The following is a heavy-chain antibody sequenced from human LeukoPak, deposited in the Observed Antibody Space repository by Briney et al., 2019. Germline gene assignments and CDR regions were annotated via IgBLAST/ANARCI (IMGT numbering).Heavy chain of an antibody. D-gene: IGHD1-26*01. CDR3: VREIGRAYYFDY. CDR1: GFTFNTF. J-gene: IGHJ4*02. CDR2: ISRDRSDK. Sequence: PGGSLRLSCAASGFTFNTFMHWFRQAPAKRLEWVAVISRDRSDKFYADSMKGRFTISRDNFKNTLYLQMDSLRVEDTAVYYCVREIGRAYYFDYWGQGPRSP. V-gene: IGHV3-33*01.